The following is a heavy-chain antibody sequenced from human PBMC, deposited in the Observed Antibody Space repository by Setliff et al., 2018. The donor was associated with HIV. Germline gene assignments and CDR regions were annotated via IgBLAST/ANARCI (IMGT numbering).Heavy chain of an antibody. D-gene: IGHD6-19*01. CDR3: ARDRGSGWYGYFQQ. V-gene: IGHV4-59*01. CDR1: GGSIDNYY. CDR2: MCHNENGVTT. Sequence: LSLTCTVSGGSIDNYYWNWVRQPPGKGPEWIGNMCHNENGVTTNQNPSLKSRIVMYLDRTKNEFSLSLFSATTADTAVYYCARDRGSGWYGYFQQWGQGSQVTVSS. J-gene: IGHJ1*01.